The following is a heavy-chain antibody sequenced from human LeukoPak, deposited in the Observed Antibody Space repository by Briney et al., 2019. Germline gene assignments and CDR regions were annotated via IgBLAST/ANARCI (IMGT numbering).Heavy chain of an antibody. CDR2: ISSSSSYI. CDR3: ARDSGEAAAYYFDY. J-gene: IGHJ4*02. CDR1: GFTFSSYS. V-gene: IGHV3-21*01. D-gene: IGHD6-13*01. Sequence: SGGSLRLSCAASGFTFSSYSMNWVRQAPGKGLEWVSSISSSSSYIYYADAVKGRFTISRDNAKNSLYLQMNSLRAEDTAVYYCARDSGEAAAYYFDYWGQGTLVTVSS.